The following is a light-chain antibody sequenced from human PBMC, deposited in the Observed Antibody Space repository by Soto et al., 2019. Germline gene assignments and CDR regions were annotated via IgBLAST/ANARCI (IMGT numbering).Light chain of an antibody. Sequence: IQMTQSPSTLSASVGDRVTITCRASHTIERWMAWYQQKRGRAPSLLIFDATTLHSGVPSRFSGGGSGTEFTLTINGLQPDDFATYYCQQFAKSSTFGQGTTVEIK. J-gene: IGKJ1*01. V-gene: IGKV1-5*01. CDR1: HTIERW. CDR2: DAT. CDR3: QQFAKSST.